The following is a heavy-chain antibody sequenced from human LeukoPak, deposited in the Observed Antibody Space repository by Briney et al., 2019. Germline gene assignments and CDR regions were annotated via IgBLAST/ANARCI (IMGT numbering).Heavy chain of an antibody. Sequence: SETLCLTCAVSGSSIRSSGLCWGWLRQPPGQGRELLGTSSHSGTTYYNPSLKSRATISTDTSKTNFYLKLTSVTAADTAIYYCARAPPEESWLVYFDSWGQGTLVTVSS. CDR2: SSHSGTT. CDR1: GSSIRSSGLC. V-gene: IGHV4-39*07. D-gene: IGHD5-12*01. CDR3: ARAPPEESWLVYFDS. J-gene: IGHJ4*02.